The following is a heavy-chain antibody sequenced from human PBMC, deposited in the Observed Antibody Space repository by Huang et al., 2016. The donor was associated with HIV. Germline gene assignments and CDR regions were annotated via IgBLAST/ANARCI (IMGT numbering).Heavy chain of an antibody. D-gene: IGHD3-10*01. CDR2: INHSIST. CDR3: ARAGRGVISMVRGVINYFDY. Sequence: QVHLQQWGAGLLKPSETLSLTCAVYGGSFNGYYWSWIRQPPGKGLEWIGEINHSISTNYNPSLKSRVTVSVDTSKNQFSLKLRSVTAADTAVYYCARAGRGVISMVRGVINYFDYWGQGTLVSVSS. J-gene: IGHJ4*02. V-gene: IGHV4-34*01. CDR1: GGSFNGYY.